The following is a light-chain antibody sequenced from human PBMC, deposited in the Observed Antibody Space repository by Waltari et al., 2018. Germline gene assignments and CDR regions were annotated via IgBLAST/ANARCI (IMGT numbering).Light chain of an antibody. Sequence: QSALTQPASVSGSPGQSITISCTGTSSDVGRYNYVSWYQQHPGKAPKLLIYEVTNRPSGISDRFSGSKSGNTASLTISGLQAEDEAHYHCSSYTSSSTLVFGGGTHLTVL. CDR3: SSYTSSSTLV. CDR2: EVT. CDR1: SSDVGRYNY. J-gene: IGLJ2*01. V-gene: IGLV2-14*01.